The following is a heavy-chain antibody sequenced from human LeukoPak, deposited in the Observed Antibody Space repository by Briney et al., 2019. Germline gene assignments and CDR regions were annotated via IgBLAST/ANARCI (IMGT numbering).Heavy chain of an antibody. J-gene: IGHJ4*02. CDR1: GFTFSSYW. Sequence: GGFLRLSCAASGFTFSSYWMHWVRQAPGKGLVWVSRIHSDGSSTSYADSVRGRFTISRDDAKSTLYLQMNSLRAEDTAVYYCARSGWPYYFDYWGQGTLVTVSS. V-gene: IGHV3-74*01. D-gene: IGHD3-22*01. CDR2: IHSDGSST. CDR3: ARSGWPYYFDY.